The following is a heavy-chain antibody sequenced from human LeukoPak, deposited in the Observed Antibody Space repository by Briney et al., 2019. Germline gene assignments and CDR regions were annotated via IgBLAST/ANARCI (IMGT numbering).Heavy chain of an antibody. CDR2: INHSGST. V-gene: IGHV4-34*01. CDR3: ASQGAAHGYCSGGSCHNWFDP. Sequence: TASETLSLTCAVYGGSFSGYYWSWIRQPPGKGLEWIGEINHSGSTNYNPSLKSRVTISVDTSKNQFSLKLSSVTAADTAVYYCASQGAAHGYCSGGSCHNWFDPWGQGTLVTVSS. CDR1: GGSFSGYY. D-gene: IGHD2-15*01. J-gene: IGHJ5*02.